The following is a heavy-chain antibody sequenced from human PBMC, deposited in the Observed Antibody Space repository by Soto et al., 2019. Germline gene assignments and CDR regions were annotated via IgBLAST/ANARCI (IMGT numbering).Heavy chain of an antibody. CDR3: ARPLSYDFWSGSVV. CDR2: IYPGDSDT. J-gene: IGHJ6*02. D-gene: IGHD3-3*01. V-gene: IGHV5-51*01. Sequence: GESLKISCKGSGYKFSTYWIGWVRQMPGKGLEWMGIIYPGDSDTRYSPSFQGQVTISADKSISTAYLQWSSLKASDTAIYYCARPLSYDFWSGSVVWGQGTTVTVSS. CDR1: GYKFSTYW.